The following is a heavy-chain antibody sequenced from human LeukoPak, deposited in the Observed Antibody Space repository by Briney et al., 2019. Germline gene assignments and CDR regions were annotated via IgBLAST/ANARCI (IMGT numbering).Heavy chain of an antibody. CDR3: ARGERYGDYGFDP. D-gene: IGHD4-17*01. J-gene: IGHJ5*02. V-gene: IGHV4-34*01. CDR2: INHSGST. Sequence: SETLSLTCAVYGGSFSGYYWSWIRQPPGKGLEWIGEINHSGSTNYNPSLKSRVTISVDTCKNQFSLKLSSVTAADTAVYYCARGERYGDYGFDPWGQGPLATV. CDR1: GGSFSGYY.